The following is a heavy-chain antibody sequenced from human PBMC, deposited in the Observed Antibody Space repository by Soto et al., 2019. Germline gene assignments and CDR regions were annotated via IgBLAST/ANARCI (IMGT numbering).Heavy chain of an antibody. Sequence: SETLSLTCTVSGGSISSYYWSWIRQPPGKGLEWIGYIYYSGSTNYNPSLKSRVTISVDTSKNQFSLKLSSVTAADTAVYYCARTGYSGYDFPDFDYWGQGNLVTVSS. CDR2: IYYSGST. CDR3: ARTGYSGYDFPDFDY. J-gene: IGHJ4*02. V-gene: IGHV4-59*01. D-gene: IGHD5-12*01. CDR1: GGSISSYY.